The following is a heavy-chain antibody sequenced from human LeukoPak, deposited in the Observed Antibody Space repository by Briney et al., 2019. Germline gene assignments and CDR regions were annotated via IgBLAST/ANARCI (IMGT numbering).Heavy chain of an antibody. CDR1: GGSFSGYY. V-gene: IGHV4-34*01. CDR2: INHSGSS. Sequence: SETLSLTCAVYGGSFSGYYWSWIRQPPGKGLEWIGEINHSGSSHYTPSLQSRVTIFLEASRNQFSLQLSSVTAADTAVYYCARRPLAAAYDYWGQGTLVTVSS. D-gene: IGHD6-13*01. J-gene: IGHJ4*02. CDR3: ARRPLAAAYDY.